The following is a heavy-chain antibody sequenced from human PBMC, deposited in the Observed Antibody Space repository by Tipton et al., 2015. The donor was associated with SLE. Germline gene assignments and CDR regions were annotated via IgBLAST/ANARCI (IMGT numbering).Heavy chain of an antibody. CDR2: IRYDGSNK. V-gene: IGHV3-30*02. Sequence: SLRLSCAASGFTFSSYGMHWVRQAPGKGLEWVAFIRYDGSNKYYADSVKGRFTISRDNSKNTLYLQMNSLRAEDTAVYYCAKVGTIFGVVIGGMDVWGQGPMVTVSS. CDR1: GFTFSSYG. CDR3: AKVGTIFGVVIGGMDV. D-gene: IGHD3-3*01. J-gene: IGHJ6*02.